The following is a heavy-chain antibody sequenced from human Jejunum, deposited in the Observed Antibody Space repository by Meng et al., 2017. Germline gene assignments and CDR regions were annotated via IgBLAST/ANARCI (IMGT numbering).Heavy chain of an antibody. Sequence: QVQLQESGPGLVKPSQTLSLPCTVSGGSISGGDYYWSWIRQPPGKGLEWIGYIHYIGSAFFHPSFKSRAAISVDTSNNQFSLKLNSVTAGDTAVYYCARERWEYYESSGFDSWGQGTLVTVSS. D-gene: IGHD3-22*01. CDR2: IHYIGSA. CDR1: GGSISGGDYY. V-gene: IGHV4-30-4*01. J-gene: IGHJ4*02. CDR3: ARERWEYYESSGFDS.